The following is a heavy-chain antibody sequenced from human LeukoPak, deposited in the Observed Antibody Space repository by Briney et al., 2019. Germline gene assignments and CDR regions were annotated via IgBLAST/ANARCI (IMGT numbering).Heavy chain of an antibody. CDR2: INAGNGNT. CDR3: ARDYYDSSGAITFDY. V-gene: IGHV1-3*01. J-gene: IGHJ4*02. CDR1: GYTFTSYG. Sequence: ASVKVSCKASGYTFTSYGISWVRQAPGQRLEWMGWINAGNGNTKYSQKFQGRVTITRDTSASTAYMELSSLRSEDTAVYYCARDYYDSSGAITFDYWGQGALVTVSS. D-gene: IGHD3-22*01.